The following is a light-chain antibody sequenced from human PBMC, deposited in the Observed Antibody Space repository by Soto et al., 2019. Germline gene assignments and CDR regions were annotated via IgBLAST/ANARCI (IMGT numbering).Light chain of an antibody. J-gene: IGKJ1*01. CDR1: QSISSW. Sequence: DIQMTQSPSALSASVGDRVTITCRASQSISSWLAWYQQKPGKAPRLLICDASYLERGVPSRFSGSGSGTEFTLTISDLQPDDLATYYCQQYNNFWTFGPGTKVEI. V-gene: IGKV1-5*01. CDR3: QQYNNFWT. CDR2: DAS.